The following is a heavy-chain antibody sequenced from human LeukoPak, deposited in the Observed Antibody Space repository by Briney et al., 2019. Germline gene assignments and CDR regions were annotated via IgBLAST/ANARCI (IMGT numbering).Heavy chain of an antibody. CDR3: ARGGLGELTTAFDP. CDR1: GGSISSSNYY. CDR2: IYYSRAT. Sequence: NPSETLSLTCTVSGGSISSSNYYWGWIRQPPGKGLEWIGSIYYSRATYYNPSLKSRVTISVDTSKNQFSLKLSSVTAADTAVYYCARGGLGELTTAFDPWGQGTLVTVSS. D-gene: IGHD1-26*01. V-gene: IGHV4-39*07. J-gene: IGHJ5*02.